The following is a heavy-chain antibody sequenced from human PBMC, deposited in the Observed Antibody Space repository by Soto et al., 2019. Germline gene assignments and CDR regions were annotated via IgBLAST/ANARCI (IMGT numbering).Heavy chain of an antibody. D-gene: IGHD2-21*02. CDR3: AREPPYCGADCRSLSDY. J-gene: IGHJ4*02. V-gene: IGHV3-49*04. CDR2: IRNQSYQETT. CDR1: GFPFDGCA. Sequence: SLRLSFPGSGFPFDGCAISWVRQAPGKGLEWVGLIRNQSYQETTEYAAAVKGRFTISRDTSSGIAYLKMNRLRAEDTAVYYCAREPPYCGADCRSLSDYWGQGTLVTVSS.